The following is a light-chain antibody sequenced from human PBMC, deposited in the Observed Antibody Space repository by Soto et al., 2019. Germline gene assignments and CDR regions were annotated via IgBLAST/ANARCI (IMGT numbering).Light chain of an antibody. CDR1: QGISSY. CDR3: QQYYSYPYT. Sequence: AIRMTQSPSSFSASTGARVTITCRASQGISSYLAWYQQKPGKAPKILIYAASTLQSGVPSRFSGSGSGADFTLTISCLQSEDFATYDCQQYYSYPYTCGQGTKLEIK. J-gene: IGKJ2*01. CDR2: AAS. V-gene: IGKV1-8*01.